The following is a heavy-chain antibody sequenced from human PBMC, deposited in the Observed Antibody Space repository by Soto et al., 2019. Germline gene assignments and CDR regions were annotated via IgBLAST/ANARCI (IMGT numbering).Heavy chain of an antibody. CDR1: GDSVSSNSAT. CDR3: ARGGFYITAGLFDY. CDR2: TYYRSKLYN. V-gene: IGHV6-1*01. D-gene: IGHD6-13*01. J-gene: IGHJ4*02. Sequence: PSQTLSLTCAISGDSVSSNSATWNWIRQSPSRGLEWLGRTYYRSKLYNDFAVSVKSRITISPDTSKNQFSLQLNSVTPDDTAVYYCARGGFYITAGLFDYWGQGTLVTVSS.